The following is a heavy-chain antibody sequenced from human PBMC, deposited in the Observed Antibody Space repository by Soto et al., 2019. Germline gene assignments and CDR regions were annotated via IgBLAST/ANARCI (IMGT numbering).Heavy chain of an antibody. Sequence: GASVKVSCKASGYTFTSYYMHWVRQAPGQGLEWMGIINPSGGSTSYAQKFQGRVTMTRDTSTSTVYMELSSLRSEDTAVYYCARVFALGRYGSGSAARPDFDYWGQGTLVTVSS. D-gene: IGHD3-10*01. CDR2: INPSGGST. J-gene: IGHJ4*02. CDR1: GYTFTSYY. V-gene: IGHV1-46*01. CDR3: ARVFALGRYGSGSAARPDFDY.